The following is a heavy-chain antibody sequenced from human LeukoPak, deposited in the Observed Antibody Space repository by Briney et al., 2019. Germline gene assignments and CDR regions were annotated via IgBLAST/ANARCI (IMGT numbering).Heavy chain of an antibody. V-gene: IGHV4-30-2*01. CDR1: GGSISSGGYS. CDR2: IYHSGST. J-gene: IGHJ4*02. D-gene: IGHD6-13*01. Sequence: PSQTLSLTCAVSGGSISSGGYSWSWIRQPPGKGLEWIGYIYHSGSTYYNPSLKSRVTISVDRSKNQFSLKLSSVTAADTAVYYCAREGAVRGAAAGRKGIDYWGQGTLVTVSS. CDR3: AREGAVRGAAAGRKGIDY.